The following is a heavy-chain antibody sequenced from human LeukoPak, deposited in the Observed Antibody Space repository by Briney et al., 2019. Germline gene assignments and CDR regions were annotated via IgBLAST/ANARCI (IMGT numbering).Heavy chain of an antibody. Sequence: ASVKVSCKASGYTFTSYGISWVRQAPGQGLEWMGWISAYNGNTNYAQKLQGRVTMTTDASTSTAYMELRSPRSEDTAVYYCARGGIEVAEIPLGYWGQGTLVTVSS. CDR3: ARGGIEVAEIPLGY. CDR1: GYTFTSYG. D-gene: IGHD6-19*01. V-gene: IGHV1-18*01. J-gene: IGHJ4*02. CDR2: ISAYNGNT.